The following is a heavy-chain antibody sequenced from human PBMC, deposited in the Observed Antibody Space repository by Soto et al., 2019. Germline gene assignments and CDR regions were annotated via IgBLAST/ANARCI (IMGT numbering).Heavy chain of an antibody. J-gene: IGHJ4*02. Sequence: EVQLVESGGGLVQPGGSLRLSCEASGFSFTSYWMSWVRQAPGKGLEWVANIKQDGSSKYYVNSVKGRFTVSRDNAKSSIYLQMDSLRDDDTAVYGCARLRFIPLARDFDSWGQGTLVVVSS. CDR2: IKQDGSSK. D-gene: IGHD3-16*01. CDR1: GFSFTSYW. V-gene: IGHV3-7*05. CDR3: ARLRFIPLARDFDS.